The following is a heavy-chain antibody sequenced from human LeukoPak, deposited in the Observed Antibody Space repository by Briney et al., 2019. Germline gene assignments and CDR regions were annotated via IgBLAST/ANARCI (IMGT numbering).Heavy chain of an antibody. CDR3: ARDKHSSSTFDY. Sequence: PGGSLRLSCAASGLTFSSYSMNWVRQAPGKGLEWVSSISSSSSYIYYADSVKGRFTISRDNAKNSLYLQMNSLRAEDTAVYYCARDKHSSSTFDYWGQGTLVTVSS. V-gene: IGHV3-21*01. CDR1: GLTFSSYS. CDR2: ISSSSSYI. D-gene: IGHD6-6*01. J-gene: IGHJ4*02.